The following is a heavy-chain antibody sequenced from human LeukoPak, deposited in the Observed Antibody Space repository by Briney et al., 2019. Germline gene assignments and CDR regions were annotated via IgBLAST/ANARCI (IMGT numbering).Heavy chain of an antibody. V-gene: IGHV1-18*01. CDR3: ARVRLSTYYDFWGGYYTGEEVDY. D-gene: IGHD3-3*01. Sequence: ASVKVSCKASGYTFTSYGISWVRQAPGQGVEWMGWISVYNGNTNYAQKLQGRVTMTTDTSTSTADMELRSLRSDDTAVYYCARVRLSTYYDFWGGYYTGEEVDYWGQGTLVTVSS. CDR2: ISVYNGNT. CDR1: GYTFTSYG. J-gene: IGHJ4*02.